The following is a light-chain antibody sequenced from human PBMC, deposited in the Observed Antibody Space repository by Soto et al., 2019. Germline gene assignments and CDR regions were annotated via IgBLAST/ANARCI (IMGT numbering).Light chain of an antibody. CDR1: QSVRSN. CDR3: QQYDNWPYT. Sequence: EIVMTQSPATLSVSPGERATLSCRATQSVRSNLAWYQQKPGQGPRLLIYGASTRATGIPARFSGSGSGTDFTLAISSLESEDFAVYYCQQYDNWPYTFGQGTKLEIK. J-gene: IGKJ2*01. V-gene: IGKV3-15*01. CDR2: GAS.